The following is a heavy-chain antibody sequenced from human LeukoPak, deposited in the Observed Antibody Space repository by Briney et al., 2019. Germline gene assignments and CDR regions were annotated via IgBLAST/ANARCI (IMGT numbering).Heavy chain of an antibody. Sequence: GGSLRLSCAASGFTFSGSTMHWVRQASGKGLEWVGRIRSKANNYATAYATSVKGRFTLSRDDSKNTAYLQMNSLKTEDTAVYYCTRRGAATGISDYWGQGTLVTVSS. CDR1: GFTFSGST. D-gene: IGHD6-13*01. J-gene: IGHJ4*02. CDR3: TRRGAATGISDY. V-gene: IGHV3-73*01. CDR2: IRSKANNYAT.